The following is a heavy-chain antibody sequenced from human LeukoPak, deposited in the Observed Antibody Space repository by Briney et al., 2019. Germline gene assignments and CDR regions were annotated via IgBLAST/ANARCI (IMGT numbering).Heavy chain of an antibody. CDR2: IIPIFGTA. V-gene: IGHV1-69*06. J-gene: IGHJ4*02. D-gene: IGHD4-17*01. CDR3: ASGDYGDYVLDY. Sequence: GASVKVSCKASGYTFTGYYMHWVRQAPGQGLEWMGGIIPIFGTANYAQKFQGRVTITADKSTSTAYMELSSLRSEDTAVYYCASGDYGDYVLDYWGQGTLVTVSS. CDR1: GYTFTGYY.